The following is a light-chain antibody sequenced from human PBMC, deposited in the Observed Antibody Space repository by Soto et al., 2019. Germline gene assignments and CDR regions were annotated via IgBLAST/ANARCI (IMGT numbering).Light chain of an antibody. Sequence: EVGVTRSPAPLSWSPGERATLACGASQSVNSYLAWYQQKPGQPPRLIIYATSSRATGIPDRFSGSGSGTDFTLTISRLEPEDFAVYYCQQYGSSPWTFGQGTKVDIK. J-gene: IGKJ1*01. V-gene: IGKV3-20*01. CDR1: QSVNSY. CDR2: ATS. CDR3: QQYGSSPWT.